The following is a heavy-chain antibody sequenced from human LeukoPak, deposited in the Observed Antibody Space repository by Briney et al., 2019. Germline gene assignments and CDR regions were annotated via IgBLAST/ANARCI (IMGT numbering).Heavy chain of an antibody. V-gene: IGHV3-23*01. CDR1: GFTVSSNY. D-gene: IGHD6-13*01. J-gene: IGHJ4*02. CDR3: AKGSLGSWYFFDY. CDR2: ISGSGGNT. Sequence: PGGSLRLSCAASGFTVSSNYMSWVRQAPGKGLEWVSTISGSGGNTYYADSVKGRFTISRDNSKNTLFLQMNSLRAEDTAVYYCAKGSLGSWYFFDYWGQGTLVTVSS.